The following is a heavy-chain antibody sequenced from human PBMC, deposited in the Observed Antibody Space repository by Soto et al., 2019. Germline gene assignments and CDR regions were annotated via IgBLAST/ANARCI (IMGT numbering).Heavy chain of an antibody. D-gene: IGHD3-3*01. CDR1: GYSFTSYW. J-gene: IGHJ4*02. CDR2: IYPGDSDT. Sequence: GESLEISCKGSGYSFTSYWIGWVRQMPGKGLDWMGIIYPGDSDTRYSPSFQGHVAISADNSIITAYRQWSSLKASDTAMYYCWRRRYDFWSGFDAPDYWGQGTLVAASS. CDR3: WRRRYDFWSGFDAPDY. V-gene: IGHV5-51*01.